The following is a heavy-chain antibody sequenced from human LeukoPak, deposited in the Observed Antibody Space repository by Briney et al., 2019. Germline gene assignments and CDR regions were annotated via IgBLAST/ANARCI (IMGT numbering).Heavy chain of an antibody. CDR1: GFTFSAYS. V-gene: IGHV3-21*01. CDR2: ISSSGTYI. CDR3: ARDFRYSGSYHNWFDP. Sequence: GGSLRLSCAASGFTFSAYSINWVRQAPGRGLEWVSSISSSGTYIYYADSVKGRFTISRDNAKNSLSLQMNSLRAEDTAVYYCARDFRYSGSYHNWFDPWGQGTLDTLSS. J-gene: IGHJ5*02. D-gene: IGHD1-26*01.